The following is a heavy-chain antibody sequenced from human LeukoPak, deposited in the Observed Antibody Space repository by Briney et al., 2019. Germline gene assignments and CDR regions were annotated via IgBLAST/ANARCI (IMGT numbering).Heavy chain of an antibody. CDR3: ARGYCSGGTCPNYYYYYMDV. Sequence: GESLKISCKGSGYGFTGYSIAWVRQMPGKGLEWMGIISPYDSDTSYSPSFQGQVTFSVDKSISAAYLQWSSLKASDTAMYFCARGYCSGGTCPNYYYYYMDVWGKGTTVTVSS. CDR1: GYGFTGYS. J-gene: IGHJ6*03. D-gene: IGHD2-15*01. V-gene: IGHV5-51*01. CDR2: ISPYDSDT.